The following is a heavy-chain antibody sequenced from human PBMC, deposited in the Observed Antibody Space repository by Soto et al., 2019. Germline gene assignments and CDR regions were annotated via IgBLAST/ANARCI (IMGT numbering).Heavy chain of an antibody. J-gene: IGHJ4*02. D-gene: IGHD1-26*01. CDR1: GFTFTNYG. V-gene: IGHV3-33*01. Sequence: PGGSLRLSCAASGFTFTNYGMHWVRQAPGKGLEWVAVIWYDGSNRFYADSVKGRFTISKDDSQNMLYLQMHSLRPEDTAVYYCTRDPYGGSRYYFDSWGQGTLVTVPQ. CDR2: IWYDGSNR. CDR3: TRDPYGGSRYYFDS.